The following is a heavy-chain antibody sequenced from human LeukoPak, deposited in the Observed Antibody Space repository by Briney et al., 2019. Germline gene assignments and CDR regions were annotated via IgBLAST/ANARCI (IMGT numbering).Heavy chain of an antibody. D-gene: IGHD2-8*02. Sequence: GRSLRLSCAASGFTFDDYAMHWVRQAPGKGLEWVSGISWNSGSIGYADSVKGRFTISRDNAKNSLYLQMNSLRVEDTAVYYCASYLYWWSDLGYWGQGTLVTVSS. J-gene: IGHJ4*02. CDR3: ASYLYWWSDLGY. V-gene: IGHV3-9*01. CDR1: GFTFDDYA. CDR2: ISWNSGSI.